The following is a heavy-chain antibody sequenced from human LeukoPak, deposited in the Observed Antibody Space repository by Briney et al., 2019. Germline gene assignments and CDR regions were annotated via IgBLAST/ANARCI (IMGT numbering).Heavy chain of an antibody. D-gene: IGHD5-12*01. J-gene: IGHJ4*02. CDR1: GFTFSTYS. CDR3: ARSRSGYYEDY. V-gene: IGHV3-21*01. CDR2: ITRSSISI. Sequence: PGGSLRLSCAASGFTFSTYSMNWVRQAPGKGLEWVSSITRSSISIHYADSVKGRFTISRDNAKNSLSLQLNSLSAEDTALYYCARSRSGYYEDYWGQGTLVTVSS.